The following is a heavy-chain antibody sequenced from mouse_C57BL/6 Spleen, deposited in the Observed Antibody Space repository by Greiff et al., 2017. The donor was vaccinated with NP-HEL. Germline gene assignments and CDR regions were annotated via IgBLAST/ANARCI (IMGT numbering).Heavy chain of an antibody. CDR2: ISSGGDYI. J-gene: IGHJ4*01. V-gene: IGHV5-9-1*02. Sequence: DVMLVESGEGLVKPGGSLKLSCAASGFTFSSYAMSWVRQTPEKRLEWVAYISSGGDYIYYADTVKGRFTISRDNARNTLYLQMSSLKSEDTAMYYCTSITTVVATKAMDYWGQGTSVTVSS. CDR1: GFTFSSYA. D-gene: IGHD1-1*01. CDR3: TSITTVVATKAMDY.